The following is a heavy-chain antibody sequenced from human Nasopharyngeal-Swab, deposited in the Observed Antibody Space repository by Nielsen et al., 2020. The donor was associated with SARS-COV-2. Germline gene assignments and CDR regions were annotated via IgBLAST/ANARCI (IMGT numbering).Heavy chain of an antibody. CDR3: ARALPRDYYYMDV. CDR2: ISWNSGSI. D-gene: IGHD1-26*01. Sequence: VRQVTGKGLEWVSGISWNSGSIVYAYSFPFRFTISRDNPKNSLYLQMNSLRADDTALYYCARALPRDYYYMDVWGKGTTVTVSS. V-gene: IGHV3-9*01. J-gene: IGHJ6*03.